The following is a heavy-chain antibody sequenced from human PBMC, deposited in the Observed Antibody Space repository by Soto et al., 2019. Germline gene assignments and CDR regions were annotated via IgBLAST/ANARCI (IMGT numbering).Heavy chain of an antibody. CDR2: ISAYNGNT. V-gene: IGHV1-18*01. CDR1: GYTFTSYG. J-gene: IGHJ5*02. Sequence: ASVKVSCKASGYTFTSYGISWVRQAPGQGLEWMGWISAYNGNTNYAQKLQGRVTMTTDTPTSTAYMELRSLRSDDTAVYYCARDEESIMVRGVSEAINWFDPWGQGTLVTVSS. D-gene: IGHD3-10*01. CDR3: ARDEESIMVRGVSEAINWFDP.